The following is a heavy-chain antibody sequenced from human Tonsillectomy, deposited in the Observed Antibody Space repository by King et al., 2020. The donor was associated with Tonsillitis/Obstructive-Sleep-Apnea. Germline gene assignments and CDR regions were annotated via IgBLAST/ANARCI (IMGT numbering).Heavy chain of an antibody. CDR2: IKDGSEK. Sequence: VQLVESGGGLVQPGGSLRLSCGASGFTFRRYWMSWVRQAPGKGLEWVANIKDGSEKYYVDSVKGRFTISRDNAKNSLYLQMDSLRAEDTGVYYCARDLVHDYWGQGTLVTVSS. J-gene: IGHJ4*02. D-gene: IGHD6-6*01. CDR3: ARDLVHDY. V-gene: IGHV3-7*04. CDR1: GFTFRRYW.